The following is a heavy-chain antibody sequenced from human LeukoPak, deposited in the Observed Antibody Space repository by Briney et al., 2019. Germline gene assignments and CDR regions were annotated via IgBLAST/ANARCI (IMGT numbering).Heavy chain of an antibody. D-gene: IGHD3-9*01. V-gene: IGHV1-69*13. CDR1: GGTFSSYA. J-gene: IGHJ4*02. CDR2: SIPIFGTA. Sequence: ASVKVSCKASGGTFSSYAISWVRQAPGQGLEWMGGSIPIFGTANCAQKFQGRVTITADESTSTAYMELSSLRSEDTAVYYCARRRLSEHWLTREEGYFDYWGQGTLVTVSS. CDR3: ARRRLSEHWLTREEGYFDY.